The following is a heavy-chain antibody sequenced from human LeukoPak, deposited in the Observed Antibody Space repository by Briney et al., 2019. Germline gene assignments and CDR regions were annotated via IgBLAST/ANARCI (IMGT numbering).Heavy chain of an antibody. V-gene: IGHV1-2*02. D-gene: IGHD5-12*01. CDR1: GYTFTGYY. Sequence: EASVKVSCKASGYTFTGYYMHWVRQAPGQGLEWMGWINPNSGGTNYAQKFQGRVTMTRDTSISTAYMELSRLRSDDKAVYYCARDLPLSGYQRGAFDIWGQGTMVTVSS. CDR2: INPNSGGT. CDR3: ARDLPLSGYQRGAFDI. J-gene: IGHJ3*02.